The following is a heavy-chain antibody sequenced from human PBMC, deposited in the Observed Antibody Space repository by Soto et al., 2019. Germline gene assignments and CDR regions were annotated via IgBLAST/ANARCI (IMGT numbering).Heavy chain of an antibody. CDR1: GGSVSSGSYY. Sequence: QVQLQESGPGLVKSSETLSLTCTVSGGSVSSGSYYWSWIRQPPGKGLEWIGYIYYSGSTNYNPSLKSRVTISVDTSKNQFSLKLSSVTAADTAVYYCARAEAVGSSFDYWGQGTLVTVSS. J-gene: IGHJ4*02. CDR2: IYYSGST. V-gene: IGHV4-61*01. CDR3: ARAEAVGSSFDY. D-gene: IGHD6-13*01.